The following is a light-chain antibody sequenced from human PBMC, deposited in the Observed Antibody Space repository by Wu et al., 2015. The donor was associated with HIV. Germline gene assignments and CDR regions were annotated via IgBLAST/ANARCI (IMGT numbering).Light chain of an antibody. CDR3: QQYNSYSWT. V-gene: IGKV1-5*03. CDR2: KAS. CDR1: QSISSW. J-gene: IGKJ1*01. Sequence: DIQMTQSPSTLSAFVGDRVTITCRASQSISSWLVWYQQKPGKAPKLLIYKASSLESGVPSRFSGSGSGTEFTLTISSLQPDDFATYYCQQYNSYSWTFGQGTKVEIK.